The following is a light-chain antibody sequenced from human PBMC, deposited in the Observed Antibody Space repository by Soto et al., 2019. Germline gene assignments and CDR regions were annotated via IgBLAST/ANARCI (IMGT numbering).Light chain of an antibody. Sequence: QSALTQPASVSGSPGQSITISCTGSSSDVEANKLVSWYQQHPGTAPRLVIYEDIRRPSGISGRFSGSKSGSTASLTISGLRAEDEAAYYCNSYTSSSTYVFGTGTKLTVL. J-gene: IGLJ1*01. CDR3: NSYTSSSTYV. CDR1: SSDVEANKL. CDR2: EDI. V-gene: IGLV2-14*02.